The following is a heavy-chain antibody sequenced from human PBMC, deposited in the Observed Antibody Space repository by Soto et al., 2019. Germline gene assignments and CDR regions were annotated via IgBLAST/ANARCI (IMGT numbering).Heavy chain of an antibody. CDR1: GYIFNRYV. CDR2: IDAGNGKT. Sequence: QVQLVQSGAEVKKPGASVKVSCKASGYIFNRYVMHWVRQATGQRPEWMGWIDAGNGKTKYLEKFQGRVTITLDTSACTAYMELPPLRSQDTAVYYSASGRGWYKYWGQGTQV. CDR3: ASGRGWYKY. V-gene: IGHV1-3*01. J-gene: IGHJ4*02. D-gene: IGHD6-19*01.